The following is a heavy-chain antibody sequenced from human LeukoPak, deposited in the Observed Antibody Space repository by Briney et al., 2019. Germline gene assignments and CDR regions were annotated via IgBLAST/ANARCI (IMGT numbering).Heavy chain of an antibody. D-gene: IGHD3-22*01. V-gene: IGHV5-51*01. CDR1: GYSFMTYW. CDR2: IYPGDSDT. Sequence: GESLKISCQASGYSFMTYWIGWVRQMPGKGLEWMAIIYPGDSDTKYSPSFQDQVTISADKSINTAYLHWRSLKASDTAMYYCARLSMIDTFDIWGLGTVVAVSS. CDR3: ARLSMIDTFDI. J-gene: IGHJ3*02.